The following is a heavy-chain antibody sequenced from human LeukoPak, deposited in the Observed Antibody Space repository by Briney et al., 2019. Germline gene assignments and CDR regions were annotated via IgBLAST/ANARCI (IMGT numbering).Heavy chain of an antibody. D-gene: IGHD3-10*02. J-gene: IGHJ4*02. V-gene: IGHV4-59*01. CDR3: ARIRCSLAVDD. CDR1: GGSIGSYF. Sequence: SETLSLTCTLSGGSIGSYFWSWIRQPPGKGLEWIGYIFYTGSTNYSPSLKSRVTMSLDTSKNQFSLNLTSVTAADTAVYFCARIRCSLAVDDWGQGTLVSVSS. CDR2: IFYTGST.